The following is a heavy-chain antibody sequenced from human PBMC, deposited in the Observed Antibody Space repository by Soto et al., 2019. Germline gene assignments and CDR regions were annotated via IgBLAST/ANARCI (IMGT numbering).Heavy chain of an antibody. CDR1: GGSFSAYY. CDR3: ARGARVRGVGARTFDY. V-gene: IGHV4-34*01. CDR2: INHSGNT. Sequence: SETLSLTCAVYGGSFSAYYWSWIRQTPGKGLEWIGEINHSGNTNYNPSLKSRVTISIDTSKNQFSLKLSSVTAADTAVYYCARGARVRGVGARTFDYWGQGTLVTVSS. J-gene: IGHJ4*02. D-gene: IGHD3-10*01.